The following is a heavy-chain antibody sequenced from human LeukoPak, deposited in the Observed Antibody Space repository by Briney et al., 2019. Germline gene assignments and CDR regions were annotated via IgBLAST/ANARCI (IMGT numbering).Heavy chain of an antibody. Sequence: GGSLRLSCAASGFTFSSYVMHWVRQAPGKGLEWVAIISYDGSNEYYADSVKGRFTISRDNSKTTLYLQMSSLRAEDTAVYYCAKVQKSGDYWDYFDYWGQGTLVTVSS. CDR2: ISYDGSNE. CDR1: GFTFSSYV. D-gene: IGHD1-26*01. CDR3: AKVQKSGDYWDYFDY. V-gene: IGHV3-30*04. J-gene: IGHJ4*02.